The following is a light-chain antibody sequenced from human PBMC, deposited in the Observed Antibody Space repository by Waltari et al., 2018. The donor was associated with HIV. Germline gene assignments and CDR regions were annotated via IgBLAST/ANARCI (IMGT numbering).Light chain of an antibody. J-gene: IGLJ2*01. V-gene: IGLV2-8*01. CDR3: SSYAGSNNFKV. CDR2: EVN. CDR1: SSDFGGYKF. Sequence: QSALTQPPSASGSPGQSVTISCTGTSSDFGGYKFVSWYQQHPGKAPKLMIYEVNKRPSGVPDRFSGSKSGNTASLTVSGLQAEDEADYYCSSYAGSNNFKVFGGGTKLTVL.